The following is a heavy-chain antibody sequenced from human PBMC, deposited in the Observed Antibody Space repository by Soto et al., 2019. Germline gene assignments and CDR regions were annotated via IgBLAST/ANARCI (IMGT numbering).Heavy chain of an antibody. V-gene: IGHV3-7*01. CDR1: GFTFSSYW. Sequence: GGSLRLSCAASGFTFSSYWMSWVRQAPGKGLEWVANIKQDGSEKYYVDSVKGRFTISRDNAKNSLYLQMSSLRAEDTAVYYCARDRPFLEWSNNYYYMDVWGKGTTVTVSS. CDR3: ARDRPFLEWSNNYYYMDV. CDR2: IKQDGSEK. D-gene: IGHD3-3*02. J-gene: IGHJ6*03.